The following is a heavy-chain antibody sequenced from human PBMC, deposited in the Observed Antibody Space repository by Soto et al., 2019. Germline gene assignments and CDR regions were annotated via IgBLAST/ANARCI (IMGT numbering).Heavy chain of an antibody. CDR3: AHRHGAPGYFDY. V-gene: IGHV2-5*02. CDR1: GFSLSTNGVG. CDR2: IYWDDDK. J-gene: IGHJ4*02. Sequence: QITLKESGPTLVKPTQTLTLTCTFSGFSLSTNGVGVGWIRQPPGKALEWLALIYWDDDKRFSPSLKSRLTITKDTSKNHVVLTMTNVDPVDTATYYCAHRHGAPGYFDYWGQGALVTVSS. D-gene: IGHD4-17*01.